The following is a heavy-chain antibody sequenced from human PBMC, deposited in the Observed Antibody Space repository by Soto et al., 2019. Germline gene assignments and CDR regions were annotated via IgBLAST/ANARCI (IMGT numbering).Heavy chain of an antibody. J-gene: IGHJ6*02. Sequence: ASVKVSCKASGYTFTSYYMHWVRQAPGQGLEWMGIINPSGGSTSYAQKFQGRVTMTRDTSTSTVYMELSSLRSEDTAVYYCARFPSGSYYYYYGMDVWGQGTTVTVSS. V-gene: IGHV1-46*01. D-gene: IGHD3-10*01. CDR3: ARFPSGSYYYYYGMDV. CDR2: INPSGGST. CDR1: GYTFTSYY.